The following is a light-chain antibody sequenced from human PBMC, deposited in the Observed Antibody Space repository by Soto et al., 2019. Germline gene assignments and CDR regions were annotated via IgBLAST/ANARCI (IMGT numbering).Light chain of an antibody. V-gene: IGKV1-5*03. CDR3: QQYNDYSWT. J-gene: IGKJ1*01. CDR1: QSISAG. CDR2: KAS. Sequence: DIQMTQSPSTLSASVGDSVSINCRASQSISAGLAWYQQKPGKAPRLLIYKASTLEIGVPSRFSGSGSGTEFTLTISSLQPDDVAIYYCQQYNDYSWTFGQGTKVDIK.